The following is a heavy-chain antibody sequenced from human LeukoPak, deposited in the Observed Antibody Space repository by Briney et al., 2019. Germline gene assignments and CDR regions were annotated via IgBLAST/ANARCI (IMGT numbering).Heavy chain of an antibody. CDR3: ARPSTDGGNSGAFDI. CDR2: IYSGGST. D-gene: IGHD4-23*01. CDR1: GFTVSSNY. V-gene: IGHV3-66*01. Sequence: GGSLRLSCAASGFTVSSNYMSWVRQAPGKGLEWVSVIYSGGSTYYADSVKGRFTISRDNSKNTLYLQMNSLRAEDTAVYYCARPSTDGGNSGAFDIWGQGTMVTVSS. J-gene: IGHJ3*02.